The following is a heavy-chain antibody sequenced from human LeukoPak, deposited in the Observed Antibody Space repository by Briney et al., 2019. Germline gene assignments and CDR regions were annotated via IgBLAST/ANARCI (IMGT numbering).Heavy chain of an antibody. CDR1: GFPFSSYA. D-gene: IGHD3-16*02. CDR3: AKRPDYDYVWGSHRKYYFDY. J-gene: IGHJ4*02. CDR2: ISGSGGNT. Sequence: GGSLRLSCAASGFPFSSYALSWVRQAPGKGLEWVSAISGSGGNTYYADSVKGRFTISRDNSKNTLFLQMNSLRAEATAVYYCAKRPDYDYVWGSHRKYYFDYWGQGTLVTVSS. V-gene: IGHV3-23*01.